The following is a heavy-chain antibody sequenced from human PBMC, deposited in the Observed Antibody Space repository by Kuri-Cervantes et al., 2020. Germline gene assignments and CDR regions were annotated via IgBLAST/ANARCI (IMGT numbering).Heavy chain of an antibody. Sequence: SETLSLTCTVSGGSISSSSYYWGWIRQPPGKGLEWIGSIYYSGSTYYNPSLKSRVTISVDTSKNQFSLKLSSVTAADTAVYYCARHVGLGWLDPWGQGTLVTVSS. CDR2: IYYSGST. D-gene: IGHD7-27*01. V-gene: IGHV4-39*01. CDR1: GGSISSSSYY. J-gene: IGHJ5*02. CDR3: ARHVGLGWLDP.